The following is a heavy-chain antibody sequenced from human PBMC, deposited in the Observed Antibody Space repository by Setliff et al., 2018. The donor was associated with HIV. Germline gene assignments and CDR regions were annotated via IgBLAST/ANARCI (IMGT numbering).Heavy chain of an antibody. J-gene: IGHJ5*02. CDR2: IYHGGST. CDR3: AREGLRIAAAGYNWFDP. CDR1: GGSISSSNW. D-gene: IGHD6-13*01. V-gene: IGHV4-4*02. Sequence: SETLSLTCAVSGGSISSSNWWSWVRQPPGKGLEWIGEIYHGGSTNYNPSLKSRVTISVDTSKNQFSLKLNSVTAADTALYYCAREGLRIAAAGYNWFDPWGPGTLVTVSS.